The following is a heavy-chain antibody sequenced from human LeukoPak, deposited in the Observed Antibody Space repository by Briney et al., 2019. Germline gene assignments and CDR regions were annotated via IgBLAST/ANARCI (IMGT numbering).Heavy chain of an antibody. D-gene: IGHD2-21*02. CDR3: ARSPNCGGDCS. V-gene: IGHV3-74*01. CDR1: GFAFSTYW. J-gene: IGHJ5*02. Sequence: GGSLRLSCAASGFAFSTYWTHWVRQAPGKGLVWVSRIDSDGTRTTYADSVKGRFTISRDNAKNTLYLQMNSLRAEDTAVYYCARSPNCGGDCSWGQGTLVTVSS. CDR2: IDSDGTRT.